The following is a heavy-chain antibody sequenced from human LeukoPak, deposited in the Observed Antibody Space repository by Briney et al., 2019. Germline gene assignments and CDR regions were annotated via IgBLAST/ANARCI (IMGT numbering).Heavy chain of an antibody. V-gene: IGHV4-59*12. Sequence: SETLSLTCTVSGGSISSYYWSWIRQPPGKGLEWIRYIYYSGSTNYNPSLKSRVTISVDTSKNQFSLKLSSVTAADTAVYYCARDRDDYYGSGSPWGQGTLVTVSS. CDR1: GGSISSYY. CDR3: ARDRDDYYGSGSP. D-gene: IGHD3-10*01. CDR2: IYYSGST. J-gene: IGHJ5*02.